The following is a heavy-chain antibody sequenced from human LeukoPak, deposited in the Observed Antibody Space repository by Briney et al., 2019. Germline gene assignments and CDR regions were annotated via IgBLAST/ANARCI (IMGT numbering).Heavy chain of an antibody. J-gene: IGHJ4*02. Sequence: KPSETLSLTCAVYGASFSGYYCSWIRQPPGKGLEWGGETNHIGGTNNNPSLKSRLTISVDTPKNQFSLKLSSVTAADTAVYYCARARRYCSGGSCYSAWDYWGQGTLVTVSS. V-gene: IGHV4-34*01. CDR3: ARARRYCSGGSCYSAWDY. CDR2: TNHIGGT. CDR1: GASFSGYY. D-gene: IGHD2-15*01.